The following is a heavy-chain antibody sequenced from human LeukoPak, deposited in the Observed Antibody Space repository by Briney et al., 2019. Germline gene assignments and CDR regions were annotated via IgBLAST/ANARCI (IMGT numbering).Heavy chain of an antibody. CDR1: GYSISSGYY. D-gene: IGHD2-15*01. J-gene: IGHJ5*02. CDR3: ARVVVAAWSWFDP. CDR2: IYHSGST. Sequence: SETLSLTCAVSGYSISSGYYWGWIRQPPGKGLEWIGSIYHSGSTHYNPSLKSRVTISVDTSKNQFPLKLSSVTAANTAVYHCARVVVAAWSWFDPWGQGTLVTVSS. V-gene: IGHV4-38-2*01.